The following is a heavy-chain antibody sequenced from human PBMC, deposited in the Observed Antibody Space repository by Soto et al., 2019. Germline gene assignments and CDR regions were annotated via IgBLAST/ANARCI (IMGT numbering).Heavy chain of an antibody. CDR1: GGSISSSTYY. J-gene: IGHJ4*02. V-gene: IGHV4-39*07. D-gene: IGHD3-9*01. CDR2: FFIGGNT. Sequence: PSETLSLTCTVSGGSISSSTYYWGWMRQPPGKGLEWIASFFIGGNTYYNPSLKSRVTISVDTSKNQFYLRLRSVTAADTAVYYCARGMAEGQIFYYFDYWGQGALVTVSS. CDR3: ARGMAEGQIFYYFDY.